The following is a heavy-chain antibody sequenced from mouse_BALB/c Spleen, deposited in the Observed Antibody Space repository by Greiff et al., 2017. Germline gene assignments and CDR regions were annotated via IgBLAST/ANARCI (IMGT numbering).Heavy chain of an antibody. CDR2: ISDGGSYT. CDR3: AREEDSY. J-gene: IGHJ3*01. V-gene: IGHV5-4*02. CDR1: GFTFSDYY. Sequence: EVKLVESGGGLVKPGGSLKLSCAASGFTFSDYYMYWVRQTPEKRLEWVATISDGGSYTYYPDSVKGRFTISRDNAKNNLYLQMSSLKSEDTAMYYCAREEDSYWGQGTLVTVSA.